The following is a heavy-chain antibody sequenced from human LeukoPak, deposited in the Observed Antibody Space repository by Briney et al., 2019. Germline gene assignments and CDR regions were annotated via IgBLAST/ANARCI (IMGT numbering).Heavy chain of an antibody. CDR3: ARVYSGSYYFDY. Sequence: ASVKVSCKASGGTFSSYAISWVRQAPGQGLEWMGRIIPIFGTANYAQKFQGRVTITTDESTSTAYMELSSLRSEDTAVYYCARVYSGSYYFDYWGQGTLVTVSP. CDR1: GGTFSSYA. CDR2: IIPIFGTA. V-gene: IGHV1-69*05. J-gene: IGHJ4*02. D-gene: IGHD1-26*01.